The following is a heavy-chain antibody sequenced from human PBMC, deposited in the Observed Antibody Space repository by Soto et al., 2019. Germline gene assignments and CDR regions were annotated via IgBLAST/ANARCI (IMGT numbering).Heavy chain of an antibody. CDR3: ARADFWSGYYPDY. D-gene: IGHD3-3*01. J-gene: IGHJ4*02. V-gene: IGHV4-59*01. CDR1: GVSITTYY. CDR2: IYYSGRT. Sequence: SETLSLTCTVSGVSITTYYWSWIRQPPGKGLEWIGYIYYSGRTSYNPSLRSRVTISVDTSTNQFSLKLSSVTAADTAIYYCARADFWSGYYPDYWGQGTLVTVSS.